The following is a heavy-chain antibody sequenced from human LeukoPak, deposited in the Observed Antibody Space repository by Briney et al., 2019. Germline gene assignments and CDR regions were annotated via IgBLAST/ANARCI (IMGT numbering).Heavy chain of an antibody. CDR2: ISYDGSKK. V-gene: IGHV3-30*04. J-gene: IGHJ5*02. CDR1: GFTFSSYA. D-gene: IGHD6-13*01. CDR3: AKDDSSWYP. Sequence: PGGSLRLSCAASGFTFSSYAMHWVRQAPGKGLEWVAVISYDGSKKYYADSVKGRFTISRDNSKSTLYLQMNSLRAEDTAVYYCAKDDSSWYPWGQGTRVAVSP.